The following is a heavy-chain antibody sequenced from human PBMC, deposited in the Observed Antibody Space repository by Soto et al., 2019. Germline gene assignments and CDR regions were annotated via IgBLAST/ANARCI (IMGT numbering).Heavy chain of an antibody. CDR1: GYIFVNYS. CDR3: VIVDNFVTHTPQDV. CDR2: ISPYTGNT. J-gene: IGHJ6*02. V-gene: IGHV1-18*01. Sequence: QVQLLQTGDEGKKPGASVKVSCKTSGYIFVNYSIAWVRKDPAQVIERMGWISPYTGNTHYASKVQGRLTMTTDTSTRTAYMDMGSQTSDDTAVYYCVIVDNFVTHTPQDVWGQGTTVTVSS. D-gene: IGHD5-12*01.